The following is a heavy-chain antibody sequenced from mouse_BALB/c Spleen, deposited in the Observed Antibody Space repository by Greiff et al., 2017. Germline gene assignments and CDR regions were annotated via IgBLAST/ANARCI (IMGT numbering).Heavy chain of an antibody. CDR2: ISSGSSTI. J-gene: IGHJ4*01. CDR3: AREEGYAMDY. CDR1: GFTFSSFG. Sequence: EVKLMESGGGLVQPGGSRKLSCAASGFTFSSFGMHWVRQAPEKGLEWVAYISSGSSTIYYADTVKGRFTISRDNPKNTLFLQMTSLRSEDTGMYYCAREEGYAMDYWGQGTSVTVSS. V-gene: IGHV5-17*02.